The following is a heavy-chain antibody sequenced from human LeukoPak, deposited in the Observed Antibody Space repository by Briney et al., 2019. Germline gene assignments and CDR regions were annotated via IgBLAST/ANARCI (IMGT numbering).Heavy chain of an antibody. CDR2: ISYDGSNK. Sequence: GGSLRLSCVVSGLTFSSYGMHWVRQAPGKGLEWVAVISYDGSNKYYADSVKGRFTISRDNSKNTLYLQMNSLRAEDTAVYYCAKATDIVVVPAAYSIDYWGQGTLVTVSS. J-gene: IGHJ4*02. CDR1: GLTFSSYG. V-gene: IGHV3-30*18. D-gene: IGHD2-2*01. CDR3: AKATDIVVVPAAYSIDY.